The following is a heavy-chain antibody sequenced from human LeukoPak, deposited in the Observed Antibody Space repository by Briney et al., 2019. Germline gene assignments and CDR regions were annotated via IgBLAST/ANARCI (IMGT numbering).Heavy chain of an antibody. CDR3: ATDRSYDILTGPQLDY. CDR1: GYTLTELS. CDR2: FDSEDGET. D-gene: IGHD3-9*01. V-gene: IGHV1-24*01. Sequence: ASVKVSCKVSGYTLTELSMHWVRQAPGKGLEWMGGFDSEDGETIYAQKFQGRVTMTEDTSTDTVYMELSSLRSEDTAVYYCATDRSYDILTGPQLDYWGQGTLVTVSS. J-gene: IGHJ4*02.